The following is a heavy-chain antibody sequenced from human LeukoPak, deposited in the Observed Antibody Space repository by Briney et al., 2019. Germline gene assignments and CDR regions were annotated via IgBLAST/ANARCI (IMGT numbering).Heavy chain of an antibody. J-gene: IGHJ4*02. D-gene: IGHD6-19*01. CDR2: IIPIFGTA. CDR3: ARDEAVALGHRFDY. V-gene: IGHV1-69*05. Sequence: SVKVSCKASGGTFSSYAFSWVRQAPGQGLEWMGGIIPIFGTANYAQKFQGRVTITTDESTSTAYMELSSLRSEDTAVYYCARDEAVALGHRFDYWGQGTLVTVSS. CDR1: GGTFSSYA.